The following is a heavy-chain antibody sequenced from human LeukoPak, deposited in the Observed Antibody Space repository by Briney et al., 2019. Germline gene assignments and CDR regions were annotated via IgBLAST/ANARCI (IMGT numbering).Heavy chain of an antibody. Sequence: SSETLSLTCTVSGGSVSGSSYYWGWIRQPPGKGLEWIGEINHSGSTNYNPSLKSRVTISVDTSKNPFSLKLSSVTAADTAVYYCAREPVTVVQHAFDIWGQGTMVTVSS. J-gene: IGHJ3*02. V-gene: IGHV4-39*07. CDR3: AREPVTVVQHAFDI. D-gene: IGHD3-22*01. CDR1: GGSVSGSSYY. CDR2: INHSGST.